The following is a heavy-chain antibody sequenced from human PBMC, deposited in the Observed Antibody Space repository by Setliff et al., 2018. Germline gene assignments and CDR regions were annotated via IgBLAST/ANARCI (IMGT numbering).Heavy chain of an antibody. CDR3: AREKVVVVSATSYHYYMDV. D-gene: IGHD2-15*01. V-gene: IGHV1-69*05. CDR1: GGTFSNIG. CDR2: IIPLFGTT. J-gene: IGHJ6*03. Sequence: SVKVSCKASGGTFSNIGISWVRQAPGQGLERMGGIIPLFGTTNYAQEFQGRVTITTDESTNTAYMELSSLRSEDTAMYYCAREKVVVVSATSYHYYMDVWGKGTTVTVSS.